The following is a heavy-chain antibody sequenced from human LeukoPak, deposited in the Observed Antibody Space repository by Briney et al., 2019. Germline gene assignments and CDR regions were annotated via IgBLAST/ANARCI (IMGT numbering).Heavy chain of an antibody. Sequence: GASVKVSCKASGYTFISYGINWVRQAPGQGLEWMGWISAYNGNTNYAQKVQGRVTMTTDTSTSTAYMELRSLRSDDTAVYYCAREDYGEAIDYWGQGTLVTVSS. CDR1: GYTFISYG. D-gene: IGHD4-17*01. V-gene: IGHV1-18*01. CDR2: ISAYNGNT. J-gene: IGHJ4*02. CDR3: AREDYGEAIDY.